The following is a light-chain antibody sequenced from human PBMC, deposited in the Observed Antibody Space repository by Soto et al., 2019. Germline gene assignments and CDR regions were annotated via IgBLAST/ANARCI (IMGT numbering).Light chain of an antibody. V-gene: IGKV2-28*01. CDR2: LGS. CDR1: QSLLHSNGYNY. CDR3: MQALQTPCT. J-gene: IGKJ2*02. Sequence: DIVMTQSPLSLPVTPGEPASISCRSSQSLLHSNGYNYLDWYLQKPGQSPQLLIYLGSNRDSGVPDRFSSSGSGTDFTLKISRVEAEDVGVYYCMQALQTPCTFGHGTKREIK.